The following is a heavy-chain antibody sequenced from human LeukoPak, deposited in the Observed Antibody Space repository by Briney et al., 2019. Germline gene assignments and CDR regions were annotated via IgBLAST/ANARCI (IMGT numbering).Heavy chain of an antibody. D-gene: IGHD2-2*01. Sequence: PSETLSLTCAVYGGSLSGYYWSWIRQPPGKGLEWIGEINHSGSTNYNPSLKSRVTISVDTSKNQFSLKLSSVTAADTAVYYCARSSDIVVVPAATTENWFDPWGQGTLVTVSS. CDR1: GGSLSGYY. CDR2: INHSGST. J-gene: IGHJ5*02. CDR3: ARSSDIVVVPAATTENWFDP. V-gene: IGHV4-34*01.